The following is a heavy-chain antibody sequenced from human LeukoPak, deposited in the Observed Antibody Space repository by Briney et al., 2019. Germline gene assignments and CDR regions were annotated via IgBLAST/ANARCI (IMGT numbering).Heavy chain of an antibody. CDR3: AKRYCSSTSCYSDRYFDY. D-gene: IGHD2-2*01. Sequence: PGGSLRLSCAASGFTFSSYAMHWVRQAPGKGLEWVAVISYDGSNKYYADSVKGRFTISRDNSKNTLYLQMNSLRAEDTAVYYCAKRYCSSTSCYSDRYFDYWGQGTLVTVSS. CDR1: GFTFSSYA. CDR2: ISYDGSNK. J-gene: IGHJ4*02. V-gene: IGHV3-30-3*02.